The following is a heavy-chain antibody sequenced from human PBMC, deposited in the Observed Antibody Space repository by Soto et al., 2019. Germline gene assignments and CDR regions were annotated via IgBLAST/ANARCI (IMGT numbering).Heavy chain of an antibody. V-gene: IGHV1-2*04. J-gene: IGHJ4*02. CDR2: INPNSGGT. D-gene: IGHD3-10*01. CDR1: GYTFTGYY. Sequence: GASVKVSCKASGYTFTGYYMHWVRQAPGQGLEWMGWINPNSGGTNYAQKFQGWVTMTRDTSISTAYMELSRLRSDDTAVYYCARDRKPGGVYFDYWGQGTLVTVSS. CDR3: ARDRKPGGVYFDY.